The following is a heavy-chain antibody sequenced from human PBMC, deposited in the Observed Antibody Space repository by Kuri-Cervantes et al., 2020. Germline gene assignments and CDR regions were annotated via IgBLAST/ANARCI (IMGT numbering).Heavy chain of an antibody. Sequence: ASVKVSCKASGYTFTSYGISWVRQAPGRGLEWMGWISAYNGDTNYAQKLQGRVTMTTDTSTSTAYMELRSLRSDDTAVYYCAREVVNCSSTSCYDYYYYYYMDVWGKGTTVTVSS. CDR1: GYTFTSYG. D-gene: IGHD2-2*01. CDR2: ISAYNGDT. V-gene: IGHV1-18*01. J-gene: IGHJ6*03. CDR3: AREVVNCSSTSCYDYYYYYYMDV.